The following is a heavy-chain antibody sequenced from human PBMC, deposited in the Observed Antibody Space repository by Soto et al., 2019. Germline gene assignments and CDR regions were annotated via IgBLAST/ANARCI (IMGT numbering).Heavy chain of an antibody. V-gene: IGHV3-74*01. J-gene: IGHJ6*02. CDR3: ARDLFDGYDKTGKYYYYGMDV. Sequence: PGGSLRLSCAASGFTFSSYWMHWVRQAPGKGLVWVSRINSDGSSTSYADSVKGRFTISRDNAKNTLYLQMNSLRAEDTAVYYCARDLFDGYDKTGKYYYYGMDVWGQGTTVTVSS. CDR1: GFTFSSYW. CDR2: INSDGSST. D-gene: IGHD5-12*01.